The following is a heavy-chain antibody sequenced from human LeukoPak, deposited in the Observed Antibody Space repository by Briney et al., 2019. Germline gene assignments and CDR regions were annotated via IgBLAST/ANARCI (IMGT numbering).Heavy chain of an antibody. J-gene: IGHJ4*02. Sequence: SETLSLTRTVSGGSISSYYWSWIRQPPGKGLEWIGYIYYSGSTNYNPSLKSRVTISVDTSKNQFSLKLSSVTAADTAVYYCAREEGFFDYWGQGTLVTVSS. CDR1: GGSISSYY. CDR2: IYYSGST. V-gene: IGHV4-59*01. CDR3: AREEGFFDY.